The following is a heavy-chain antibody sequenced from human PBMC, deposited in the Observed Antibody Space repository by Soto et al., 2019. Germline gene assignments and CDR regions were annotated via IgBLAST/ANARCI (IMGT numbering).Heavy chain of an antibody. Sequence: GESLKISCAASGFTFSSYWMSWVRQAPGKGLEWVANIKQDGSEKYYVDSVKGRFTISRDNAKNSLYLQMNSLRAEDTAVYYCARDDYDFWSAHDYWGQGTLVTVSS. V-gene: IGHV3-7*05. CDR3: ARDDYDFWSAHDY. J-gene: IGHJ4*02. D-gene: IGHD3-3*01. CDR2: IKQDGSEK. CDR1: GFTFSSYW.